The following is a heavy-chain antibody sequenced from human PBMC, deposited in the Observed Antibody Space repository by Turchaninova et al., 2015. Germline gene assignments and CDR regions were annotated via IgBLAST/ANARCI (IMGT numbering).Heavy chain of an antibody. CDR3: ARAQCALWSSSNFDY. CDR2: TNPNSGGT. Sequence: QVQLVQSGAEVKKPGASVKVSCKASGYTFTGYYMHWVRQAPGQGLEGMGWTNPNSGGTNYAQKVQGRVTMTRDTSISTAYMELSRLRSYDTAVYYCARAQCALWSSSNFDYWGQGTLVTVSS. CDR1: GYTFTGYY. J-gene: IGHJ4*02. V-gene: IGHV1-2*02. D-gene: IGHD3-10*01.